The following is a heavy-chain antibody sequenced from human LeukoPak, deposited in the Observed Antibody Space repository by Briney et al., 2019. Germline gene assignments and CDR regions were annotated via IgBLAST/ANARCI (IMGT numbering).Heavy chain of an antibody. D-gene: IGHD4-23*01. Sequence: ASVKVSCKVSGYTLTELSMHWVRQAPGKGLEWMGGFDPEDGETIYAQKFQGRVTMTEDTSTDTAYMELSSLRSEDTAVYYCATDFYGGKSLRHWGQGTLVTVSS. J-gene: IGHJ4*02. CDR1: GYTLTELS. V-gene: IGHV1-24*01. CDR3: ATDFYGGKSLRH. CDR2: FDPEDGET.